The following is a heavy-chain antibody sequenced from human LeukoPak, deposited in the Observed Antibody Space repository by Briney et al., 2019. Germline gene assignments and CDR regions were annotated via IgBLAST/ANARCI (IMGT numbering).Heavy chain of an antibody. CDR1: GFAFSSYG. J-gene: IGHJ2*01. CDR3: AKDGEGRGHVRGYFDL. Sequence: GGSLRLSCAASGFAFSSYGMTWVRQAPGKGLEWVSLIRGGGGSKLYADSVKGRFTVSRDNSKNTLYLQMNSLRAEDTAVFYCAKDGEGRGHVRGYFDLWGRGTLVTVSS. D-gene: IGHD4-17*01. V-gene: IGHV3-23*01. CDR2: IRGGGGSK.